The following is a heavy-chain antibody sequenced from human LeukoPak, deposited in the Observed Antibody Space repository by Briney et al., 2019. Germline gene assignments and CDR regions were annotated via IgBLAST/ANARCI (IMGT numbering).Heavy chain of an antibody. CDR1: GYTFTSYF. J-gene: IGHJ4*02. D-gene: IGHD6-13*01. V-gene: IGHV1-46*01. CDR3: ARADAAGGKGTELSRSWQSPIFDY. CDR2: INPSGGST. Sequence: ASVKVSCKASGYTFTSYFMHWVRQAPGQGLEWMGIINPSGGSTSYAQKFQGRVTMTRDTSTSTVHMELSSLRSEDTAVYYCARADAAGGKGTELSRSWQSPIFDYWGQGTLVTVSS.